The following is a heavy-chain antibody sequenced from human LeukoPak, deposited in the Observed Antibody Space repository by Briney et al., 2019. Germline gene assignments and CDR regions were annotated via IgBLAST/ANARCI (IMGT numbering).Heavy chain of an antibody. J-gene: IGHJ4*02. D-gene: IGHD3-10*01. CDR1: AFTFSSYA. V-gene: IGHV3-23*01. CDR2: ISGSGGSS. Sequence: GGSLRLSCAASAFTFSSYAMSWVRQAPGKGLEWVSAISGSGGSSYYADSVKGRFTISGDNSKNTLYLLMNSLRAEDTAVYYCAKDRGGSGSTTFDYWGQGTLVTVSS. CDR3: AKDRGGSGSTTFDY.